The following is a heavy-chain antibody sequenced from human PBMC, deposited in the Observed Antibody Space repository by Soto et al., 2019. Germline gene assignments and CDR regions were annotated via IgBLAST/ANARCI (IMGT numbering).Heavy chain of an antibody. Sequence: SETLSLTCAVYGGSFSGYYWSWIRQPPGKGLEWIGEINHSGSTNYNPSLKSRVTISVDTSKNQFSLKLSSVTAADTAVYYCARDGRGTTDYWGQGTLVTVSS. CDR2: INHSGST. CDR3: ARDGRGTTDY. J-gene: IGHJ4*02. D-gene: IGHD1-7*01. CDR1: GGSFSGYY. V-gene: IGHV4-34*01.